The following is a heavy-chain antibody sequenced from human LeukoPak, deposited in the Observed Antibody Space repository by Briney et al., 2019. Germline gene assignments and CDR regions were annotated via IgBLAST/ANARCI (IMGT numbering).Heavy chain of an antibody. CDR3: ARAMSTFGGVRNYFDS. V-gene: IGHV3-48*04. CDR2: VSISSGTI. Sequence: GGSLRLSCAASGFTFSGHNMNWVRQAPGKGLEWISFVSISSGTIYYADSVNGRFKISRDNAKSSLDLEMNSLRAEDTAVYYCARAMSTFGGVRNYFDSWGQGTLVTVSS. CDR1: GFTFSGHN. D-gene: IGHD3-16*01. J-gene: IGHJ4*02.